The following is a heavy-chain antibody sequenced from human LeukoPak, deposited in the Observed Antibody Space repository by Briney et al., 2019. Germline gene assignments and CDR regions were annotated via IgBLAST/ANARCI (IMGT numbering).Heavy chain of an antibody. J-gene: IGHJ3*02. CDR2: FDPEDGET. V-gene: IGHV1-24*01. CDR3: AVTTGPVGAFDI. D-gene: IGHD4-17*01. CDR1: GYTLTELS. Sequence: ASVKVSCKVSGYTLTELSMHWVRQAPGKGLEWMGGFDPEDGETIYAQKFQGRVTMTEDTSTDTAYMELSSLRSEDTAVYYCAVTTGPVGAFDIWGQGTMVTVSS.